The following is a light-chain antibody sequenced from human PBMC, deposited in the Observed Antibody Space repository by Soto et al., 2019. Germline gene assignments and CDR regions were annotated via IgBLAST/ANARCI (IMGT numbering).Light chain of an antibody. CDR3: QQYGSSPPWT. CDR2: GTS. CDR1: QSVSSSF. V-gene: IGKV3-20*01. J-gene: IGKJ1*01. Sequence: EIVLTQSPGTLSLSPGEIATLSFSASQSVSSSFLAWYQQKPGQAPRLLIYGTSGRATGIPDRFSGSGSGTDFTLTISRLEPEDFAVYYCQQYGSSPPWTFGQGTKVDNK.